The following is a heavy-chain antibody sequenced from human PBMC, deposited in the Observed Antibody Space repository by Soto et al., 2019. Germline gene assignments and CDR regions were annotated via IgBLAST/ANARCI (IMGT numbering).Heavy chain of an antibody. D-gene: IGHD3-22*01. Sequence: GESLKISCKGSGYSFTSYWISWVRQMPGKGLEWMGRIDPSDSYTNYSPSFQGHVTISADKSISTAYLQWSSLKASDTAMYYCAGPDYYDSSGYYYNYGMDVWGQGTTVTAP. CDR1: GYSFTSYW. J-gene: IGHJ6*02. V-gene: IGHV5-10-1*01. CDR3: AGPDYYDSSGYYYNYGMDV. CDR2: IDPSDSYT.